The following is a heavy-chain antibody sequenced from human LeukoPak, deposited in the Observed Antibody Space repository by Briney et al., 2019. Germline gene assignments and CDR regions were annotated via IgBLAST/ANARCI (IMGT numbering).Heavy chain of an antibody. D-gene: IGHD3-22*01. J-gene: IGHJ3*02. CDR1: GFTFSGYT. CDR3: AREHHAPVQRYYSDSTSYSAFDI. Sequence: PGGSLRLSCAASGFTFSGYTMNWVRQAPGKGLEWVSSISSSSNFLYYADSMKGRVTISRDTAKNSLYLQMHSLRAEDTAVYYCAREHHAPVQRYYSDSTSYSAFDIWGQGTMVTVSS. CDR2: ISSSSNFL. V-gene: IGHV3-21*01.